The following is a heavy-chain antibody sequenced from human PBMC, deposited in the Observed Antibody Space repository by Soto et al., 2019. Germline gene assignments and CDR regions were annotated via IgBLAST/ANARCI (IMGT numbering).Heavy chain of an antibody. CDR2: IIPIFGTA. V-gene: IGHV1-69*06. CDR3: ASSLRGRTYYDFWSGYYILDY. CDR1: GGTFSSYA. Sequence: VASVKVSCKASGGTFSSYAISWVRQAPGQGLEWMGGIIPIFGTANYAQKFQGRVTITADKSTSTAYMELSSLRSEDTAVYYCASSLRGRTYYDFWSGYYILDYWGQGTLVTVSS. D-gene: IGHD3-3*01. J-gene: IGHJ4*02.